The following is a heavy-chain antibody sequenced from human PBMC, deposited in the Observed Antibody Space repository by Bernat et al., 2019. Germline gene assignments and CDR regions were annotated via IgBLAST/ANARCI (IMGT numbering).Heavy chain of an antibody. CDR1: GGFISSSSYH. V-gene: IGHV4-39*01. CDR3: AGKLAYYYGSGERGAFDI. Sequence: QLQLQESGPGLVKPSETLSLTCTVPGGFISSSSYHWGWMRQPPGKGREWIGSIYYSGSTYYNPSLKSRVTISVATSKNQFPLKLRPVTAADTAVYYCAGKLAYYYGSGERGAFDIWGQGTMVTVSS. CDR2: IYYSGST. J-gene: IGHJ3*02. D-gene: IGHD3-10*01.